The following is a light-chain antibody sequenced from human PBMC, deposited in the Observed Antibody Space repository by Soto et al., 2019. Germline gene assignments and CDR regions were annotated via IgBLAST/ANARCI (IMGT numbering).Light chain of an antibody. CDR1: SSDVGVYNY. V-gene: IGLV2-11*01. Sequence: QSALTQPRSVSGSPGQSVTISCTGTSSDVGVYNYVSWYQQYPGKAPKIMIYDVSKRPSGVPDRFSGSKSDNTASLTISGLQAEDEADYCCCSYAGSYTFVFGIGTKV. CDR3: CSYAGSYTFV. CDR2: DVS. J-gene: IGLJ1*01.